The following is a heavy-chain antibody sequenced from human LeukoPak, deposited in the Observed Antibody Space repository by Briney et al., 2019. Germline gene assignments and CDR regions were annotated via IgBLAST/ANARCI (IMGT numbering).Heavy chain of an antibody. CDR1: GGPISSYY. CDR2: IYYSGST. CDR3: ARDGEEYYFDY. V-gene: IGHV4-59*01. Sequence: SETLSLTCTVSGGPISSYYWSWIRQPPGKGLEWIGYIYYSGSTNYNPSLKSRVTISVDTSKNQFSPKLSSVTAADTAVYYCARDGEEYYFDYWGQGTLVTVSS. J-gene: IGHJ4*02. D-gene: IGHD3-10*01.